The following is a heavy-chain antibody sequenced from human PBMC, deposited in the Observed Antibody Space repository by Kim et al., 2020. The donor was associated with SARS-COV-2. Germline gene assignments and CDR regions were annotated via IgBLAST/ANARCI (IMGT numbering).Heavy chain of an antibody. CDR3: AKWQTVAGLLENFDY. D-gene: IGHD6-19*01. CDR1: GFTFSSYA. J-gene: IGHJ4*02. CDR2: ISGSGGST. V-gene: IGHV3-23*01. Sequence: GGSLRLSCAASGFTFSSYAMSWVRQAPGKGLEWVSAISGSGGSTYYADSVNGRFTISRDNSKNTLYLQMNSLRAEDTAVYYCAKWQTVAGLLENFDYWGQGALVTVSS.